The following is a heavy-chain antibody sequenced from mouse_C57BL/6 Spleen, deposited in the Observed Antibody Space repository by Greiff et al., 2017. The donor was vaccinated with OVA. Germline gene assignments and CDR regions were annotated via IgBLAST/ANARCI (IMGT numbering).Heavy chain of an antibody. CDR3: AKTTVVGYFDY. J-gene: IGHJ2*01. Sequence: EVQLQESGGGLVKPGGSLKLSCAASGFTFSDYGMHWVRQAPEKGLEWVAYISSGSSTIYYADTVKGRFTISRDNAKNTLFLQMTSLRSEDTAMYYCAKTTVVGYFDYWGQGTTLTVSS. CDR1: GFTFSDYG. V-gene: IGHV5-17*01. D-gene: IGHD1-1*01. CDR2: ISSGSSTI.